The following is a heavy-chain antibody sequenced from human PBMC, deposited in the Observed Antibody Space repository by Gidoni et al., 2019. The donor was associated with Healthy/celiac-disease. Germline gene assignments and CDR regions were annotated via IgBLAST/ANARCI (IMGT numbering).Heavy chain of an antibody. D-gene: IGHD6-19*01. Sequence: QVQLQESGPGLVKPSGTLSLTCAVSGGSISSSYWWSWVRQPPGKGLEWIGEIYHSGSTNYNPSLKSRVTISVDKSKNQFSLKLSSVTAADTAVYYCASTVITSSGWEGGYFDYWGQGTLVTVSS. CDR1: GGSISSSYW. J-gene: IGHJ4*02. V-gene: IGHV4-4*02. CDR2: IYHSGST. CDR3: ASTVITSSGWEGGYFDY.